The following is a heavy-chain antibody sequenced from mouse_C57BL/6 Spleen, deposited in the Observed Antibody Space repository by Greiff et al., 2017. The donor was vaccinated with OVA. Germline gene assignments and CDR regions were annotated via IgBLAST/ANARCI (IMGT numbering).Heavy chain of an antibody. CDR1: GYSITSGYY. J-gene: IGHJ3*01. Sequence: VQLKESGPGLVKPSQSLSLTCSVTGYSITSGYYWNWIRQFPGNKLEWMGYISYDGSNNYNPSLQNRISINRDTSKNQFFLKLNSVTTEDTATYYCAIYYDYDDGAWFAYWGQGTLVTVSA. V-gene: IGHV3-6*01. CDR2: ISYDGSN. D-gene: IGHD2-4*01. CDR3: AIYYDYDDGAWFAY.